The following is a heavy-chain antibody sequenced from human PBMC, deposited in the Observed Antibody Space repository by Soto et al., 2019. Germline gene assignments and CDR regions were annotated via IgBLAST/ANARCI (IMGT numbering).Heavy chain of an antibody. CDR3: ARAGDYYGSGSYYKGFDY. CDR1: GFTFSSYG. J-gene: IGHJ4*02. V-gene: IGHV3-33*01. CDR2: IWYDGSNK. D-gene: IGHD3-10*01. Sequence: QVQLVESGGGVVQPGRSLRLSCAASGFTFSSYGMQWVRQAPGKGLEWVAVIWYDGSNKYYADSVKGRFTISRDNSKNTLYVQMNSLRGEDTAVYYCARAGDYYGSGSYYKGFDYWGQGTLVTVSS.